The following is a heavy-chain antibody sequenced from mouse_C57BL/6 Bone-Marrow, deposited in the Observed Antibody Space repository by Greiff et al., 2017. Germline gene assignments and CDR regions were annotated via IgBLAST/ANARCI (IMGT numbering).Heavy chain of an antibody. V-gene: IGHV6-3*01. J-gene: IGHJ3*01. CDR3: TEAWGFPFAY. CDR2: ISLKSDNYAT. Sequence: EVQLQESGGGLVQPGGSMKLSCVASGFTFSNYWMNWVSQSPEKGLEWVAQISLKSDNYATNYAESVKGRFTISRDDSKSSVYLQMNYVRAEDTGIYYCTEAWGFPFAYWGQGTLVTVSA. D-gene: IGHD6-1*01. CDR1: GFTFSNYW.